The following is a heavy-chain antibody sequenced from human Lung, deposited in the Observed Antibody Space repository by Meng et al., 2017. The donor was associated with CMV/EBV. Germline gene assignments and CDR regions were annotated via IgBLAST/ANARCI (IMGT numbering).Heavy chain of an antibody. CDR2: INSDGSST. CDR3: ATELITTAGTRRDY. Sequence: ISCXASGFTFSSYWMHWVRQVPGKGLVWVARINSDGSSTSYADSVKGRLTISRDNAKNTLYLQMNSLRAEDTAVYYCATELITTAGTRRDYWGQGTLVTVSS. V-gene: IGHV3-74*01. D-gene: IGHD6-13*01. J-gene: IGHJ4*02. CDR1: GFTFSSYW.